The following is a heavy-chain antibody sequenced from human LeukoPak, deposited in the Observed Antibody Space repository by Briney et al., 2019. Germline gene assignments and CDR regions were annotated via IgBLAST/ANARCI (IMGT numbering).Heavy chain of an antibody. CDR2: IYYSGST. V-gene: IGHV4-39*01. Sequence: SETLSLTCTVSGGSISSSSYYRGWIRQPPGKGLEWIGSIYYSGSTYYNPSLKSRVTISVDTSKNQFSLKLSSVTAADTAVYYCASYSSGYYRVDYWGQGTLVTVSS. CDR1: GGSISSSSYY. CDR3: ASYSSGYYRVDY. D-gene: IGHD3-22*01. J-gene: IGHJ4*02.